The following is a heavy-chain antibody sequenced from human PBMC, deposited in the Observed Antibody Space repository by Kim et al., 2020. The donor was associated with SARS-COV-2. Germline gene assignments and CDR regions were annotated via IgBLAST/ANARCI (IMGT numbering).Heavy chain of an antibody. J-gene: IGHJ5*02. V-gene: IGHV4-31*03. D-gene: IGHD6-19*01. CDR2: IYYSGST. CDR1: GGSISSGGYY. Sequence: SETLSLTCTVSGGSISSGGYYWSWIRQHPGKGLEWIGYIYYSGSTYYNPSLKSRVTISVDTSKNQFSLKLSSVTAADTAVYYCAIAVAAGVGFDPWGQGTLVTVSS. CDR3: AIAVAAGVGFDP.